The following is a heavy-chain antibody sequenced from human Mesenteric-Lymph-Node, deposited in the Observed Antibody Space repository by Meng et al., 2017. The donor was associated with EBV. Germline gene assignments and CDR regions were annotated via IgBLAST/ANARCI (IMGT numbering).Heavy chain of an antibody. CDR1: GGSISGSSFY. CDR3: ARPLNTGYYYLFGY. Sequence: QRRLQGVGPGRVKPSVAPSLPCTVSGGSISGSSFYWGWIRQSPRRGLEWVASVFYSGSTYFNPSLSGRVTMSVDTSKNQFSLHLTSVTAADTAVYYCARPLNTGYYYLFGYWGQGILVTVSS. J-gene: IGHJ4*02. D-gene: IGHD3-22*01. V-gene: IGHV4-39*01. CDR2: VFYSGST.